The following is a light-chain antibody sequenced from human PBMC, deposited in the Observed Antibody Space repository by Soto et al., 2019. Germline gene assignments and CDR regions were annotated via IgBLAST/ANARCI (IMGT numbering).Light chain of an antibody. Sequence: QAALTQPASVSGSPGQSITISCTGTSRDVGGYNYVSWYQHHPGKLPKLVIYDVSKRPSGVSDRFSGSKSGNTASLPISGLQAEDEDDYYCSSYSNRTTLYVFGTGTKVTVL. J-gene: IGLJ1*01. CDR3: SSYSNRTTLYV. CDR2: DVS. CDR1: SRDVGGYNY. V-gene: IGLV2-14*03.